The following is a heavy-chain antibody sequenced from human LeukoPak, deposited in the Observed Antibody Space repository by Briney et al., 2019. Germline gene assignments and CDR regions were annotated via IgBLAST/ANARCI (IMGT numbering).Heavy chain of an antibody. CDR3: AREVNLHYYYYYMDV. V-gene: IGHV4-4*07. D-gene: IGHD1-14*01. CDR2: IYTSGST. CDR1: GGSISSYY. Sequence: SETLSLTCTASGGSISSYYWSWIRQPAGKGLEWIGRIYTSGSTNYNPSLKSRVTISVDTSKNQFSLKLSSVTAADTAVYYCAREVNLHYYYYYMDVWGKGTTVTVSS. J-gene: IGHJ6*03.